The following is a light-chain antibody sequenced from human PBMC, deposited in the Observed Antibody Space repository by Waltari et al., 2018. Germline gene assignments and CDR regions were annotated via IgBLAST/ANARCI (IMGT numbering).Light chain of an antibody. CDR1: QSVTNY. J-gene: IGKJ4*01. V-gene: IGKV3-11*01. Sequence: DIVLTQSPAILSLSPGERASLPCRASQSVTNYLAWYQQKPGQAPRLLIYDTSNRATGIPARLSGSGFGTDFTLTISSLEPEDFAVYYCQQRRDWPLTFGGGTKVEIK. CDR2: DTS. CDR3: QQRRDWPLT.